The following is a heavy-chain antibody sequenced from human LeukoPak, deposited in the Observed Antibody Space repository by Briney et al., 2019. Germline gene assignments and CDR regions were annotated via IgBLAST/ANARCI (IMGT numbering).Heavy chain of an antibody. V-gene: IGHV1-2*02. J-gene: IGHJ4*02. Sequence: GASVKVSCKASGYTFTGYYMHWVRQAPGQGLEWMGWINPNSGGTNYAQKFQGRVTMTRDTSISTAYMELSRLRSDDTAVYYCARAPKSVQLWLWDLDYWGQGTLVTVSS. CDR1: GYTFTGYY. CDR3: ARAPKSVQLWLWDLDY. D-gene: IGHD5-18*01. CDR2: INPNSGGT.